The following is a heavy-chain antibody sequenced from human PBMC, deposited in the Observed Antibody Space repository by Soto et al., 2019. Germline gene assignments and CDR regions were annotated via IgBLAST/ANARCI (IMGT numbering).Heavy chain of an antibody. J-gene: IGHJ6*03. Sequence: GGSLRLSCAAPGFTFSSYAMSWVRQAPGKGLEWVSAISGSGGSTYYADSVKGRFTISRDNSKNTLYLQMNSLRAEDTAVYYCATGTVAARPWYYYMDVSGKGTTVTVSS. V-gene: IGHV3-23*01. CDR3: ATGTVAARPWYYYMDV. D-gene: IGHD6-6*01. CDR2: ISGSGGST. CDR1: GFTFSSYA.